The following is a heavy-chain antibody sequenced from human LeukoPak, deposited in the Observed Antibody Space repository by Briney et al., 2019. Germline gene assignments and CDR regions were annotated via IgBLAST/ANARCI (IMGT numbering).Heavy chain of an antibody. CDR1: GFTFSSYS. V-gene: IGHV3-48*01. J-gene: IGHJ4*02. D-gene: IGHD4-17*01. CDR2: ISSRSSTI. CDR3: VRAETYYFDY. Sequence: AGGSLRLSCAASGFTFSSYSMNWVRQAPGKGLEWVSYISSRSSTIYYADSVKGRFTISRDNSKNTLYLQMNSLRAEDTAVYYCVRAETYYFDYWGQGTLVTVSS.